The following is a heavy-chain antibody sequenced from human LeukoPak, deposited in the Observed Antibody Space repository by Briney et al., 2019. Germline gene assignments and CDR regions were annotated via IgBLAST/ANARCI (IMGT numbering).Heavy chain of an antibody. J-gene: IGHJ6*03. CDR1: GFTFSSYG. CDR2: IRYDGSNK. V-gene: IGHV3-30*02. D-gene: IGHD3-3*01. Sequence: GGSLRLSCAASGFTFSSYGMHWVRQAPGKGLEWVAFIRYDGSNKYYADSVKGRFTISRDNSKNTLYLQMNSLRSEDTAVYYCATASRDFWSGYTHYYYYYYMDVWGKGTTVTVSS. CDR3: ATASRDFWSGYTHYYYYYYMDV.